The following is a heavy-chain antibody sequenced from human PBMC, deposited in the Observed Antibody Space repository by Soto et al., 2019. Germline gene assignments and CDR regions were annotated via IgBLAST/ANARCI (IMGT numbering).Heavy chain of an antibody. CDR3: ARGTQQLVGDYKYNCYMDV. CDR2: MNPNSGNT. CDR1: GYTFTSYD. Sequence: ASVKVSCKASGYTFTSYDINWVRQATGQGLEWMGWMNPNSGNTGYAQKFQGRVTMTRNTSISTAYMELSSLRSEDTAVYYCARGTQQLVGDYKYNCYMDVCGKGNTLTVYS. D-gene: IGHD6-13*01. V-gene: IGHV1-8*01. J-gene: IGHJ6*03.